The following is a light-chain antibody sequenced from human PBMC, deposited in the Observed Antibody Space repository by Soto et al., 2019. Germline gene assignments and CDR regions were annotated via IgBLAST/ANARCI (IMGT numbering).Light chain of an antibody. V-gene: IGLV1-51*01. J-gene: IGLJ2*01. CDR3: GTWDSRLSAVV. CDR2: DIN. Sequence: QSVLTQPPSVSAAPGQKVTISCSGSSSNIGNNYVSWYQQLPGTAPKLLIYDINKRPSGIPDLFSGSRSGTSATLGITGLQTGDEADYYCGTWDSRLSAVVFGGGTKLTV. CDR1: SSNIGNNY.